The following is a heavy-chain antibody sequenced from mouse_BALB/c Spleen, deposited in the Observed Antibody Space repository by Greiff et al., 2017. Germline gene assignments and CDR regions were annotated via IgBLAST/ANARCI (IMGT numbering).Heavy chain of an antibody. CDR2: IWTGGGT. CDR1: GFSLTSYD. D-gene: IGHD2-4*01. Sequence: VQLVESGPGLVAPSQSLSISCTVSGFSLTSYDISWIRQPPGKGLAWLGVIWTGGGTNYNSAFMSRLSISKDNSKSQVFLKMNSLQTDDTDIYYCVRDGMIKFDDWGKGTLVTVSA. J-gene: IGHJ3*01. V-gene: IGHV2-9-2*01. CDR3: VRDGMIKFDD.